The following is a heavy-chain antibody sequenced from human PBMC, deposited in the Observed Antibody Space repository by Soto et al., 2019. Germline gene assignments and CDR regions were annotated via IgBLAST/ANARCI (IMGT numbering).Heavy chain of an antibody. CDR2: IDPGDTYA. D-gene: IGHD2-2*01. V-gene: IGHV5-10-1*01. J-gene: IGHJ5*02. CDR3: ASIYCTTTTCDSWFDP. Sequence: PGESLKISCTGFGYTFTTFWISWVRQMPGKGLEWMGRIDPGDTYATYSPAFQGHVTISADKATSTAYLQWSSLKASDTAMYYCASIYCTTTTCDSWFDPWGQGTLVTVSS. CDR1: GYTFTTFW.